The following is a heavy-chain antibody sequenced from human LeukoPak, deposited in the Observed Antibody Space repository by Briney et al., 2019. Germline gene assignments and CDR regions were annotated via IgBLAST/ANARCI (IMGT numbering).Heavy chain of an antibody. CDR1: GGTFSSYA. J-gene: IGHJ6*02. Sequence: SVKVSCKASGGTFSSYAISWVRQAPGQGLEWMGGIIPIFGTANYAQKFQGRVTITADESTSTACMELSSLRSEDTAVYYCARESTVTTNYYYGMDVWGQGTTVTVSS. D-gene: IGHD4-17*01. CDR2: IIPIFGTA. V-gene: IGHV1-69*13. CDR3: ARESTVTTNYYYGMDV.